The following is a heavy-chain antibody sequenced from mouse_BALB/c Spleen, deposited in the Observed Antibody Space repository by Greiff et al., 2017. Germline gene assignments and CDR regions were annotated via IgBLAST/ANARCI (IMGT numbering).Heavy chain of an antibody. V-gene: IGHV1-80*01. J-gene: IGHJ4*01. CDR1: GYAFSSYW. Sequence: VQLQQSGAELVRPGSSVKISCKASGYAFSSYWMNWVKQRPGQGLEWIGQIDPGDGDTNYNGKFKGKATLTADKSSSTAYMQLSSLTSEDSAVYFCTRGGPPYYVMDYWGQGTSVTGSS. CDR3: TRGGPPYYVMDY. CDR2: IDPGDGDT. D-gene: IGHD3-3*01.